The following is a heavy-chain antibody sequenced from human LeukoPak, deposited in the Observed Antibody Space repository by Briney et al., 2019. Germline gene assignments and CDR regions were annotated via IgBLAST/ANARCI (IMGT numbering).Heavy chain of an antibody. Sequence: GGSLRLSCAASGFTFSSYGMHWVRQAPGKGLEWVAVISYDGSNKYYADSVKGRFTIPRDNSKNTLYLQMNSLRAEDTAVYYCARGKSGSYFYYYYGMDVWGQGTTVTVSS. D-gene: IGHD1-26*01. J-gene: IGHJ6*02. CDR1: GFTFSSYG. V-gene: IGHV3-30*03. CDR2: ISYDGSNK. CDR3: ARGKSGSYFYYYYGMDV.